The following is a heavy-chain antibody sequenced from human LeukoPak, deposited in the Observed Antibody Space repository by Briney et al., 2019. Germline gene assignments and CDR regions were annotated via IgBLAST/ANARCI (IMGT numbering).Heavy chain of an antibody. J-gene: IGHJ4*02. CDR2: ISSGGSTI. CDR3: ARRAAAVRCFDY. CDR1: GFTFSDYY. Sequence: GGSLRLSCAVSGFTFSDYYMSWIRQAPGKGLEWVSYISSGGSTISHADSVKGRFTISRDNAENSLYLQMNSLRAEDTAVYYCARRAAAVRCFDYWGQGTLVTASS. V-gene: IGHV3-11*01. D-gene: IGHD6-13*01.